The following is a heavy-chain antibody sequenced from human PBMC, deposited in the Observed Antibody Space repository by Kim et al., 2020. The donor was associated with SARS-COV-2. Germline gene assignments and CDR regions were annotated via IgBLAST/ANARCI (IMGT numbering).Heavy chain of an antibody. V-gene: IGHV3-33*05. CDR3: ATWGYCSSTSCYFYYYG. Sequence: GGSLRLSCAASGFTFSSYGMHWVRQAPGKGLEWVAVISYDGSNKYYADSVKGRFTISRDNSKNTLYLQMNSLRAEDTAVYYCATWGYCSSTSCYFYYYG. CDR1: GFTFSSYG. D-gene: IGHD2-2*01. J-gene: IGHJ6*01. CDR2: ISYDGSNK.